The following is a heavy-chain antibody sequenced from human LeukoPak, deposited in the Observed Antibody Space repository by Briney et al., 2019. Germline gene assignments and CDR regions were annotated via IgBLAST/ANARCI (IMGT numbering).Heavy chain of an antibody. J-gene: IGHJ4*02. Sequence: RGSLRLSCAASGFTFSSYSMNWVRQAPGKGLEWVSSISSGSSYIYYADSVKGRFTTSRDNAKTSLYLQMNSLRAEDTAVYYCAKDKMGAMVACFDYWAREPWSPSPQ. D-gene: IGHD5-18*01. V-gene: IGHV3-21*01. CDR2: ISSGSSYI. CDR3: AKDKMGAMVACFDY. CDR1: GFTFSSYS.